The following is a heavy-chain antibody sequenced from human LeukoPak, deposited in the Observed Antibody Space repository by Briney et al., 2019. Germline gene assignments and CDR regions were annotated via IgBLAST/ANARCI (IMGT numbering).Heavy chain of an antibody. Sequence: DSVNVSCKASGYTFTGYYMHWVRQAPGQGLEWMGWINPNGGGTNYAQKIQGRVTMTRDTSISTAYMELSRLRSDDTAVYYCARPKVYGYGHYYYYYMDVWGKGTTVTVSS. V-gene: IGHV1-2*02. D-gene: IGHD5-18*01. J-gene: IGHJ6*03. CDR1: GYTFTGYY. CDR2: INPNGGGT. CDR3: ARPKVYGYGHYYYYYMDV.